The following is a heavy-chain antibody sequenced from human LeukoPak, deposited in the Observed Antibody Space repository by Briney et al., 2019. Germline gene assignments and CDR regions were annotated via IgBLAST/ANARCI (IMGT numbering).Heavy chain of an antibody. CDR2: ISYDGSNK. J-gene: IGHJ4*02. V-gene: IGHV3-30-3*01. Sequence: GRSLRLSYAASGFTFSSYAMHWVRQVPGKGLEWVAVISYDGSNKYYADSVKGRFTISRDNSKNTLYLQMNSLRAEDTAVYYCARDEFEYSSSGGNYWGQGTLVTVSS. CDR3: ARDEFEYSSSGGNY. D-gene: IGHD6-6*01. CDR1: GFTFSSYA.